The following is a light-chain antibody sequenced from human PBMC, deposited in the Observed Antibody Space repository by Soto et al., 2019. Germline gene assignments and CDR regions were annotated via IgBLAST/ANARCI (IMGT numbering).Light chain of an antibody. CDR2: DVS. J-gene: IGLJ1*01. Sequence: QSALTQPASVSGSPGQSITISCSGTSSDVGAYTYVSWYQVHPGEPPKLVIYDVSKRPSGVSNRFSGSKSGNTASLTISGLQAEDEGDYYCRSYRSTSTLGVFGTGTKVTVL. CDR3: RSYRSTSTLGV. V-gene: IGLV2-14*03. CDR1: SSDVGAYTY.